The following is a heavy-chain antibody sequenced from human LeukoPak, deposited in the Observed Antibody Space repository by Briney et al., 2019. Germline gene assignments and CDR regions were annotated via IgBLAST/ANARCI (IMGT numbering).Heavy chain of an antibody. Sequence: SETLSLTCGVYGGSFSGYYWSWIRQPPGKGLEWIGEINHSGSTNYNPSLKSRVTISVDTSKNQFSLKLSSVTAADTAVYYCARLPGGLKYYYDSSGYYYPTVDAFDIWGQGTMVTVSS. CDR1: GGSFSGYY. CDR3: ARLPGGLKYYYDSSGYYYPTVDAFDI. CDR2: INHSGST. D-gene: IGHD3-22*01. V-gene: IGHV4-34*01. J-gene: IGHJ3*02.